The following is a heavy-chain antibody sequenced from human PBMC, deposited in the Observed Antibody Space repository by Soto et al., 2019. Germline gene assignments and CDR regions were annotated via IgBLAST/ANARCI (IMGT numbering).Heavy chain of an antibody. J-gene: IGHJ5*02. CDR3: AADATGYPFNWFDP. Sequence: SETLSLTCTVSGGSINSEDYYWSWLRQQPGKGLEWIGYIYYTGYTYYNSSLQSRLNISIDTSQSQFSLQLSSVTAADMAVYFCAADATGYPFNWFDPWGQGIRVTVSS. V-gene: IGHV4-31*03. CDR1: GGSINSEDYY. CDR2: IYYTGYT. D-gene: IGHD3-9*01.